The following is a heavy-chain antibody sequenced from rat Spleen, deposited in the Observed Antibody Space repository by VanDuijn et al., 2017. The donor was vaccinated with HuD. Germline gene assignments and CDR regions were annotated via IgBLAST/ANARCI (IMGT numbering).Heavy chain of an antibody. Sequence: EVQLVESDGGLVQPRRSLKLSCAASGFTFSDYYMAWVRQAPTKGLEWVASISYDGGTTYYRDSMKGRFTVSRDNAKSTLYLQMDSLRSEDTATYYCARRHYGYTDYFDYWGQGVMVTVSS. V-gene: IGHV5-29*01. CDR1: GFTFSDYY. D-gene: IGHD1-9*01. CDR3: ARRHYGYTDYFDY. CDR2: ISYDGGTT. J-gene: IGHJ2*01.